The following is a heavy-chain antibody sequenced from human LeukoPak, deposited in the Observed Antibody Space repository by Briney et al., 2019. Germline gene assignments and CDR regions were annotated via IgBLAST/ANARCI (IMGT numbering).Heavy chain of an antibody. D-gene: IGHD3-10*01. J-gene: IGHJ4*02. CDR3: ARDRAGIVDY. Sequence: SETLSLTCTVSGGSISSGGYFWSWILQHPGKGLELIGYIYYSGSTYYNPSLKSRVTISVDTSKNQFSLKLSSVTAADTAVYYCARDRAGIVDYWGQGTLVTVSS. CDR2: IYYSGST. CDR1: GGSISSGGYF. V-gene: IGHV4-31*03.